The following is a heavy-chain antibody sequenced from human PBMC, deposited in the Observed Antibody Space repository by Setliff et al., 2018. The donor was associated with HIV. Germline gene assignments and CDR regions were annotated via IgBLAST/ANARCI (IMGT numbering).Heavy chain of an antibody. Sequence: PGGSLRLSCAVSGFTFSGYGMSWVRQASGKGLEWVSGISAGGGGTNYADSVKGRFTISRDNSKNTLYLQMNSLRAEDTAVYYCAREGRRDGYDTWGQGTLVTVSS. V-gene: IGHV3-23*01. CDR2: ISAGGGGT. J-gene: IGHJ4*02. CDR1: GFTFSGYG. D-gene: IGHD5-12*01. CDR3: AREGRRDGYDT.